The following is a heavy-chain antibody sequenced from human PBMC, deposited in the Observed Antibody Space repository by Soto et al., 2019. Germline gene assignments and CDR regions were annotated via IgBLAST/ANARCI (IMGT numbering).Heavy chain of an antibody. D-gene: IGHD3-9*01. J-gene: IGHJ4*02. Sequence: GGSLRLSCTASGFTFGDYAMSWFRQAPGKGLEWVGFIRSRAYGGTTEYAASVKGRFTISRDDSKSIAYLQMNSLKTEDTAVYYCTRDVLMDYDILTGFSYWGQGTLVTVSS. CDR1: GFTFGDYA. CDR2: IRSRAYGGTT. V-gene: IGHV3-49*03. CDR3: TRDVLMDYDILTGFSY.